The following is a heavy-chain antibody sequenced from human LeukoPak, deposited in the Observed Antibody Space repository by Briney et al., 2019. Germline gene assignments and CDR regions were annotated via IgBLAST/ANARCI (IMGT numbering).Heavy chain of an antibody. D-gene: IGHD1-26*01. J-gene: IGHJ5*02. V-gene: IGHV3-23*01. Sequence: GGSLRLSCTASGFTFSTYAMSWVRQAPGKRLEWVSSISATRGSLYYADSVKGWLTISRDISKNTLYLEMNNLSVEDAAVYYCTKDKGQRILHSGRYLFDAWGQGTLVSVSS. CDR2: ISATRGSL. CDR1: GFTFSTYA. CDR3: TKDKGQRILHSGRYLFDA.